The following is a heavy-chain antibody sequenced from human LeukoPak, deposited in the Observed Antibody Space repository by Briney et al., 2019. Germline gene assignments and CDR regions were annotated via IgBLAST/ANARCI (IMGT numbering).Heavy chain of an antibody. CDR3: ARDLWAQKLPHRYFDY. Sequence: GGSLRLSCAASEFTFSSYWMTWVRQAPGKGLEWVANVKQDGSEIYYMDSVKGRFTISRDNAKNSLYLQMNSLRAEDTAVYYCARDLWAQKLPHRYFDYWGQGTLVTVSS. CDR2: VKQDGSEI. V-gene: IGHV3-7*05. J-gene: IGHJ4*02. D-gene: IGHD6-13*01. CDR1: EFTFSSYW.